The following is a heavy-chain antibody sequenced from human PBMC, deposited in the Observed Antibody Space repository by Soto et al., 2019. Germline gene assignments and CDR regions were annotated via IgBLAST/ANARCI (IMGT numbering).Heavy chain of an antibody. CDR2: IYPGDSDT. V-gene: IGHV5-51*01. CDR1: GYSFTSYW. CDR3: ARQRQGSGWLYYYGMDV. Sequence: LNISCKGSGYSFTSYWIGWVRQMPGKGLEWMGIIYPGDSDTRYSPSFQGQVTISADKSISTAYLQWSSLKASDTAMYYCARQRQGSGWLYYYGMDVWGQGTTVTVSS. J-gene: IGHJ6*02. D-gene: IGHD6-19*01.